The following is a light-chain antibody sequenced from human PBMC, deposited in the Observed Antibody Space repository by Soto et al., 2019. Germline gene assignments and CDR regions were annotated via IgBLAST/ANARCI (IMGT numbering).Light chain of an antibody. Sequence: QSALTQPASVSGSPGQSITISCTGTSSDVGAYNYVSWYQQHPGKAPKLMIYGVNNRPSGVSNRFSGSKSGNTASLTISGLQAEDEADYYCSSYTTSTTPVLFGGGTKLTVL. J-gene: IGLJ2*01. CDR1: SSDVGAYNY. V-gene: IGLV2-14*01. CDR2: GVN. CDR3: SSYTTSTTPVL.